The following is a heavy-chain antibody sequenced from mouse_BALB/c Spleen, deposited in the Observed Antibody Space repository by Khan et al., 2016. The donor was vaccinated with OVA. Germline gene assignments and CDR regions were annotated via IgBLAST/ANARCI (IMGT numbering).Heavy chain of an antibody. CDR2: INPSNGYT. CDR3: VIDEAYNRNDGGFAY. V-gene: IGHV1-4*01. Sequence: QVQLKESGAELARPGASVKMSCKASGYTFTSYTIHWIKQRPGQGLEWIGYINPSNGYTIYNQKFKDKATLTADKSSTTAYMQLSSLTSDDSAVENCVIDEAYNRNDGGFAYWGQGTLVTVSA. J-gene: IGHJ3*01. D-gene: IGHD2-14*01. CDR1: GYTFTSYT.